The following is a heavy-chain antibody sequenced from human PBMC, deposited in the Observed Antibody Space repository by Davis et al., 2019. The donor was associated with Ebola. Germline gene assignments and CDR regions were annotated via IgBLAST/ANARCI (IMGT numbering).Heavy chain of an antibody. CDR1: GFTFDDNA. V-gene: IGHV3-49*04. J-gene: IGHJ5*02. Sequence: GESLKISCIGSGFTFDDNAMSWVRQPPGKGLEWVGFIRSKAYGGTTEYAASVKGRFSISRDDSKSTAYLQMNSLKTEDTAVYYCSRDYLVSPWGQGTLVTVSS. CDR2: IRSKAYGGTT. D-gene: IGHD2-8*01. CDR3: SRDYLVSP.